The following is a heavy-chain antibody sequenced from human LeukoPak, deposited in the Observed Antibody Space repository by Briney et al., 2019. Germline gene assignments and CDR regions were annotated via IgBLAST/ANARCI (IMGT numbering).Heavy chain of an antibody. Sequence: PSETLSLTCAVYGGSFSGYYWSWIRQPPGKGLEWIGEINNSGSTNYNPSLKSRVTISVDTSKNQFSLKLSSVTAADTAVYYCARGNCSSTSCYTGEWFDPWGQGTLVTVSS. CDR3: ARGNCSSTSCYTGEWFDP. D-gene: IGHD2-2*02. CDR2: INNSGST. J-gene: IGHJ5*02. V-gene: IGHV4-34*01. CDR1: GGSFSGYY.